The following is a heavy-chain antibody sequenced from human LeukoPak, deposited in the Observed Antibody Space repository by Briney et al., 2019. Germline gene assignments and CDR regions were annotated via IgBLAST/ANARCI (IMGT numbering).Heavy chain of an antibody. J-gene: IGHJ5*02. CDR1: GFIITTYA. CDR2: IIGSGAA. D-gene: IGHD5-24*01. V-gene: IGHV3-23*01. CDR3: AKDLHYNDGKWEFDP. Sequence: GGSLRLSCAASGFIITTYAMAWVRQAPGKGLEWVAGIIGSGAAFYSDSVKGRFTISKDNSKKMVYLQMNSLRVEDTATYYCAKDLHYNDGKWEFDPWGQGTQVTVSS.